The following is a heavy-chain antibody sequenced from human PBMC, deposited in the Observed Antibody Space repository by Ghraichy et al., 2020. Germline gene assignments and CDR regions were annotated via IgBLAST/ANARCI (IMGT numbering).Heavy chain of an antibody. D-gene: IGHD5-24*01. Sequence: SETLSLTCAVYGGSFSGYYWSWIRQPPGKGLDWIGEINHSGSTNYNPSLNSRVTISVDTFKNPFSLKLSSVTAADTAVYYCAREDSGYNSPGHDYWGQGTLVTVSS. CDR2: INHSGST. V-gene: IGHV4-34*01. J-gene: IGHJ4*02. CDR1: GGSFSGYY. CDR3: AREDSGYNSPGHDY.